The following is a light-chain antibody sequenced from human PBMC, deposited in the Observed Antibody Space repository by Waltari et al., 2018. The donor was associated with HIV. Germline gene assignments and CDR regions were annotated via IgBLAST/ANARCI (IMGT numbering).Light chain of an antibody. CDR1: QDISNY. CDR2: DAS. V-gene: IGKV1-33*01. CDR3: QHYDHLPLT. Sequence: DIQMTQSPSSLSASVGDRVSITWQASQDISNYLNWHQQKPGKAPKLLIYDASNLETGVTARYSGSGSGTDFTLTISNLQPEDIATYYCQHYDHLPLTFGGGTKVELK. J-gene: IGKJ4*01.